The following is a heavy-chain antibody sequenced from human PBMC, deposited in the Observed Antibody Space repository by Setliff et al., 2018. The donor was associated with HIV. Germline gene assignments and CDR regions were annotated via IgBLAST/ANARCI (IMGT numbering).Heavy chain of an antibody. J-gene: IGHJ3*02. V-gene: IGHV1-24*01. CDR2: FDPEDGET. CDR3: ATAPYSSSLFDI. Sequence: WASVKVSCKISGYTLTELSIHWVRQAPGKGLEWMANFDPEDGETFYAQRFRGRLTMTEDTSTDTAYMELSSLRSEGTAVYYCATAPYSSSLFDIWGQGTMVTVSS. D-gene: IGHD6-6*01. CDR1: GYTLTELS.